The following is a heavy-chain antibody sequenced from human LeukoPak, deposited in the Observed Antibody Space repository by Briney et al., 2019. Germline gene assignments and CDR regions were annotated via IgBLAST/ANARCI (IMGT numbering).Heavy chain of an antibody. Sequence: SETLSLTCTVSGYSISSGYFWGWIRQPPGKGLECIGTIYYSGSTNYNPSLKSRVTISVDTSKNQFSLKLSSVTAADTAVYYCARGTYSSGWSAWFDPWGQGTLVTVSS. J-gene: IGHJ5*02. V-gene: IGHV4-38-2*02. CDR2: IYYSGST. D-gene: IGHD6-19*01. CDR3: ARGTYSSGWSAWFDP. CDR1: GYSISSGYF.